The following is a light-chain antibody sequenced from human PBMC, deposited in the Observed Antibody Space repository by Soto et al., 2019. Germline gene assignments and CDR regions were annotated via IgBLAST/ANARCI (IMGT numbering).Light chain of an antibody. Sequence: QSVLTQPASVSGSPGQSITISCTGSSSDIGSYNYVSWYQQYPGKAPKLLIYDVVNRPSGVSDRFSASKSGNTASLTISGLQAVDEADYYCSSYTSSHTPVAFGGGTKLTVL. V-gene: IGLV2-14*01. CDR1: SSDIGSYNY. CDR3: SSYTSSHTPVA. J-gene: IGLJ2*01. CDR2: DVV.